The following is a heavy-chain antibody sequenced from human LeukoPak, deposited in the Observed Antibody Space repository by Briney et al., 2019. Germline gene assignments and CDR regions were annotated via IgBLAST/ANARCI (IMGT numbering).Heavy chain of an antibody. J-gene: IGHJ4*02. D-gene: IGHD3-3*01. V-gene: IGHV3-23*01. CDR3: VKGGQRYDFWRFDY. CDR2: SGSGGST. Sequence: GGSLRLFRLATWRSCSTDALRRVAHPLRFPQMGISSSGSGGSTYYVEVVKGRSTISRDNSKNMLYLQMNSLRAEDTAVYYCVKGGQRYDFWRFDYWGQGALVTVSS. CDR1: WRSCSTDA.